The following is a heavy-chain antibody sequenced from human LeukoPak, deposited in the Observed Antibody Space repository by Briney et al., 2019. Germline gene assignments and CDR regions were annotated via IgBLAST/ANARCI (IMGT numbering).Heavy chain of an antibody. V-gene: IGHV5-51*01. J-gene: IGHJ4*02. CDR1: GYSFTSYW. CDR3: ARLLEGVAGTWGY. CDR2: IYPDDSDT. Sequence: GESLKISCKGSGYSFTSYWIGWVRQIPGKGLEWMGMIYPDDSDTRYSPSFQGQVTISADKSISTAYLQWSSLKASDTAMYYCARLLEGVAGTWGYWGQGTLVIVS. D-gene: IGHD6-19*01.